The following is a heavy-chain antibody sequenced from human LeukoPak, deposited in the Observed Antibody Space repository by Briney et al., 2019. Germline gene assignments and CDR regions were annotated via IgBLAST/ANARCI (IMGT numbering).Heavy chain of an antibody. CDR2: IYHSGST. D-gene: IGHD3-22*01. CDR3: ARPAAPAFGHYYDISGWALDI. V-gene: IGHV4-59*02. CDR1: GDSVSNYY. Sequence: SETLSLTCTVSGDSVSNYYWSWIRQPPGKGLEWIGYIYHSGSTKYNPSLQSRVTMSFDTSKNELSLRLNSVTPADTAMYYCARPAAPAFGHYYDISGWALDIWGQGTMVTVSS. J-gene: IGHJ3*02.